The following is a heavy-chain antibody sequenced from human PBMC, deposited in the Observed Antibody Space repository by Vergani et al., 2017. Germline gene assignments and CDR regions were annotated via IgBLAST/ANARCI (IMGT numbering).Heavy chain of an antibody. CDR3: ARGDDFWSGYSTYYFDY. CDR1: GYTFTSYY. D-gene: IGHD3-3*01. J-gene: IGHJ4*02. CDR2: MNPNSGNT. V-gene: IGHV1-8*02. Sequence: QVQLVQSGAEVKKPGASVKVSCKASGYTFTSYYMHWVRQAPGQGLEWMGWMNPNSGNTGYAQKFQGRVTMTRNTSISTAYMELSSLRSEDTAVYYCARGDDFWSGYSTYYFDYWGQGTLVTVSS.